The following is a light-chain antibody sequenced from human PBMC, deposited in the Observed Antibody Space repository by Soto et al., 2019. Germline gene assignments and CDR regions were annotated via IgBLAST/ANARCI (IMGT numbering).Light chain of an antibody. CDR3: LQHNSYPWT. J-gene: IGKJ1*01. Sequence: DIHMTQSPSSLSASVGDRVTITCRASQSISSYLNWYQQKPGKAPKRLIYAASSLRSGVPSRFSGSGSGTEFSLAISSLQPEDVATYYCLQHNSYPWTFGQGTKVDIK. CDR2: AAS. V-gene: IGKV1-17*01. CDR1: QSISSY.